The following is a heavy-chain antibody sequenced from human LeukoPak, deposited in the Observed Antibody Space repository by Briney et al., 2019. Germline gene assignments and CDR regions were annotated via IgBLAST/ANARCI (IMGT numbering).Heavy chain of an antibody. J-gene: IGHJ5*02. CDR2: INHSGST. CDR1: GGSFSGYY. CDR3: ARGLIVLMVYAIRNTGWFDP. V-gene: IGHV4-34*01. Sequence: PSETLSLTCAVYGGSFSGYYWSWIRQPPGKGLEWIGEINHSGSTNYNPSLKSRVTISVDTSKNQFSLRLSSVTAADTAVYYCARGLIVLMVYAIRNTGWFDPWGQGTLVTVSS. D-gene: IGHD2-8*01.